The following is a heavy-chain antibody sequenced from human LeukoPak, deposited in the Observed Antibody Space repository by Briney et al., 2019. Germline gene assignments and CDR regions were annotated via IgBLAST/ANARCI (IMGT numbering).Heavy chain of an antibody. D-gene: IGHD3-10*01. CDR1: GYTFTGYY. Sequence: ASVKVSCTASGYTFTGYYMHWVRQAPGQGLEWMGWINPNSGGTNYAQKVQGWVTMTRDTSISTAYMELSRLRSDDTAVYYCARGSPGGPTYPIDYWGQGTLVTVSS. J-gene: IGHJ4*02. CDR3: ARGSPGGPTYPIDY. CDR2: INPNSGGT. V-gene: IGHV1-2*04.